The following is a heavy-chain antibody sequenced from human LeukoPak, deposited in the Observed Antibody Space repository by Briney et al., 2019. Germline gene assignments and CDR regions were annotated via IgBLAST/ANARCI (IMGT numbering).Heavy chain of an antibody. CDR1: GFTFSSYA. CDR2: ISGSGGDT. V-gene: IGHV3-23*01. J-gene: IGHJ4*02. CDR3: AEHPSMPRGPGY. D-gene: IGHD3-10*01. Sequence: GGSLRLSCAASGFTFSSYAMGWVRQAPGKGLEWVSVISGSGGDTYYADSVKGRSTISRDNSKNTLYLQMNSLRAEDTAVYYCAEHPSMPRGPGYWGQGTLVTVSS.